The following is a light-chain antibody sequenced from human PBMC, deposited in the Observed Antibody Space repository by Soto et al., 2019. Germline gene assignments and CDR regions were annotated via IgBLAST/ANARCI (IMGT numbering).Light chain of an antibody. CDR3: SSYACSNNDV. CDR2: EVT. J-gene: IGLJ1*01. V-gene: IGLV2-8*01. CDR1: SSDIGSYDY. Sequence: QSVLTQPPSASGSPGQSVTISCTGTSSDIGSYDYVSWYQQHPGKAPKLMIYEVTKRPSGVPDRFSGSRSGNTASLTVYVHLCEDEGDYYCSSYACSNNDVFGTGTKV.